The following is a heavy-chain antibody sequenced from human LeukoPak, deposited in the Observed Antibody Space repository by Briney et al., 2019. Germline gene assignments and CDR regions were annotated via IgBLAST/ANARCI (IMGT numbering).Heavy chain of an antibody. CDR2: ISSSSSYI. V-gene: IGHV3-21*01. Sequence: GGSLRFSCAASGFTFSSYSRNWVRQAPGKGLEWVSSISSSSSYIYYADSVKGRFTISRDNAKNSLYLQMNSLRAEDTAVYYCARYPREQWLNYMDVWGKGTTVTISS. CDR1: GFTFSSYS. J-gene: IGHJ6*03. CDR3: ARYPREQWLNYMDV. D-gene: IGHD6-19*01.